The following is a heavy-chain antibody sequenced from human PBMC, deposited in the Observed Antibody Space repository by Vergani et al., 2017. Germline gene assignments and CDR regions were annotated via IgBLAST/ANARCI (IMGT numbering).Heavy chain of an antibody. Sequence: QVQLQESGPGLVRPSQTLSLTCTVSGASISSGSYYWSWFRQPAGKRLEWIGRFYTGGGINYNPSLKSRVTISVDTSKNQFSLQLSSVTAADTAVYYCARDPLYXNTWPFLPLEVDVWGQGTTVTVSS. V-gene: IGHV4-61*02. CDR1: GASISSGSYY. CDR3: ARDPLYXNTWPFLPLEVDV. J-gene: IGHJ6*02. CDR2: FYTGGGI. D-gene: IGHD6-13*01.